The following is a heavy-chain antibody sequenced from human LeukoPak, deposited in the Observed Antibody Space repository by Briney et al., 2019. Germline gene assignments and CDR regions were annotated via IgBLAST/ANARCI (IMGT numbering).Heavy chain of an antibody. Sequence: GASVKVSCKASGGTFSSYAISWVRQAPGQGLEWMGGIIPIFGTANYAQKFQGRVTITADKSTSTAYMELSSLRSEDTAVYDCARDRKALYDSSGYYWGDDAFDIWGQGTMVTVSS. CDR1: GGTFSSYA. CDR2: IIPIFGTA. J-gene: IGHJ3*02. CDR3: ARDRKALYDSSGYYWGDDAFDI. V-gene: IGHV1-69*06. D-gene: IGHD3-22*01.